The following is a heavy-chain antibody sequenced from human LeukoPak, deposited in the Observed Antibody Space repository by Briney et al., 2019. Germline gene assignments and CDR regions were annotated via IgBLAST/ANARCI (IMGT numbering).Heavy chain of an antibody. J-gene: IGHJ3*02. CDR3: AKRGFSSGYYLGINAFDI. CDR1: GFTFSSYG. V-gene: IGHV3-33*06. Sequence: PGRSLRLSCAASGFTFSSYGMHWVRQAPGKGLEWVAVIWYVGSNKYYADSVKGRFTISRDNSKNTLYLQMNSLRAEDTAVYYCAKRGFSSGYYLGINAFDIWGQGTMVTVSS. CDR2: IWYVGSNK. D-gene: IGHD3-22*01.